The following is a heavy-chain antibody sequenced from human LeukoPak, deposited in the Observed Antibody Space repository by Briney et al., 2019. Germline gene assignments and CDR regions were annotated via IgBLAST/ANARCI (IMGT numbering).Heavy chain of an antibody. V-gene: IGHV3-30-3*01. CDR3: ARDGSVTTLFSGYSDY. D-gene: IGHD4-17*01. CDR2: ISYDGSNK. J-gene: IGHJ4*02. Sequence: GGSLRLSCAASGFTFSSYAMHWVRQAPGKGLEWVAVISYDGSNKYYADSVKGRFTISRDNSKNTLYLQMNSLRAEDTAVYYCARDGSVTTLFSGYSDYWGQGTLVTVSS. CDR1: GFTFSSYA.